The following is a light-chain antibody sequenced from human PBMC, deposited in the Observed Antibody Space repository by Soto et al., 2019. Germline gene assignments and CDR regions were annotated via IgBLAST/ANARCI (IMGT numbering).Light chain of an antibody. CDR1: QTISNS. CDR3: QQSYTTPIT. V-gene: IGKV1-39*01. Sequence: DLQMTQSPSSLSASVGDRVTITCRASQTISNSLNWYPQKPGKAPKLLIYDAFSLQSGVPSRFSGSGSGTAFTLSISSLQTEDCASYYCQQSYTTPITSGQGKRLEIK. CDR2: DAF. J-gene: IGKJ5*01.